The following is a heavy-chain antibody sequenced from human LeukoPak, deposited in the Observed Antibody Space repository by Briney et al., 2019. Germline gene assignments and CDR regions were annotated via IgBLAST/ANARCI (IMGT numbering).Heavy chain of an antibody. V-gene: IGHV4-39*01. J-gene: IGHJ4*02. CDR1: GGSISSSSYY. CDR2: IYYSGST. CDR3: WVVVIWGSDY. Sequence: PSETLSLTCTVSGGSISSSSYYWGWIRQPPGKGLEWIGSIYYSGSTYYNPSLKSRVTISVDTSKNQFSLKLSSVTAADTAVYYAWVVVIWGSDYWGQGTLVTVSS. D-gene: IGHD3-22*01.